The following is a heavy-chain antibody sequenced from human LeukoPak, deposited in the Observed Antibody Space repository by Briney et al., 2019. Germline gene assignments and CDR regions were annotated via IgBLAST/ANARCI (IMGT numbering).Heavy chain of an antibody. D-gene: IGHD4-17*01. CDR2: IYYSGST. J-gene: IGHJ4*02. CDR1: GGSISSYY. CDR3: ARVPPYGDYLFDY. Sequence: SETLSLTYTVSGGSISSYYWSWIRQPPGKGLEWIGCIYYSGSTNYNPSLKSRVTISVDTSKNQFSLKLSSVTAADTAVYYCARVPPYGDYLFDYWGQGTLVTVSS. V-gene: IGHV4-59*01.